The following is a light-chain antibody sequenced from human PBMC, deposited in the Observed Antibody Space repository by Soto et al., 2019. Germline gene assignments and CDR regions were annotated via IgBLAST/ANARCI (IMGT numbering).Light chain of an antibody. J-gene: IGKJ1*01. CDR1: QSISSF. CDR3: QQSYSTPWK. V-gene: IGKV1-39*01. CDR2: AAT. Sequence: DIQMTQSPSSLSASVGDRVTITCRASQSISSFLSWYQQKPGKAPKLLIYAATSLQSGVPSRFSGSGSGTDVTLTISSLQPEDFAAYYCQQSYSTPWKFGQGTKVDIK.